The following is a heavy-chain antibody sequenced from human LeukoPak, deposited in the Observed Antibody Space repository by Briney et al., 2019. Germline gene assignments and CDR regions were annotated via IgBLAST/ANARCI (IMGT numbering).Heavy chain of an antibody. Sequence: GGSLRLSCAASGLTFRSSAMSWVRQAPGKGLGWVSDIDGSGKTTHYADSVKGRFTISRDNSKNTLYLQLTSLRVDDTAVYYCAKIATWTYFDFWGQGTLVTVSS. J-gene: IGHJ4*02. CDR3: AKIATWTYFDF. CDR2: IDGSGKTT. CDR1: GLTFRSSA. D-gene: IGHD3/OR15-3a*01. V-gene: IGHV3-23*01.